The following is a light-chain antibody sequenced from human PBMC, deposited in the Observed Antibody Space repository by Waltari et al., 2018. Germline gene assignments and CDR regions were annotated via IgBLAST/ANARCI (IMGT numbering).Light chain of an antibody. J-gene: IGKJ1*01. Sequence: EIVMTQSPATLSVSPGERAILSCRASQSVRSNLAWYQQKPGQAPRLLIYDASTRATGIPARFSVSGSGTEFTLTISSLQSEDFAVYYCQQYNDWTFGQGTKVEIK. V-gene: IGKV3-15*01. CDR2: DAS. CDR3: QQYNDWT. CDR1: QSVRSN.